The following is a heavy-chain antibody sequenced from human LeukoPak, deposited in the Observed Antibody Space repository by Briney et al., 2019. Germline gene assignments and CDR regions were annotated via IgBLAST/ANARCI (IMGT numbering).Heavy chain of an antibody. CDR2: ISGSGGST. Sequence: GGSLRLSCAASGFTFSSYAMSWVRQAPGKGLEWVSAISGSGGSTYYADSVKGRFTISRDNSKNTLYLQMNSLRAEDTAIYCCAKDSLHNDPNYYYYMDVWGKGTTVTVSS. D-gene: IGHD2-21*01. V-gene: IGHV3-23*01. CDR1: GFTFSSYA. J-gene: IGHJ6*03. CDR3: AKDSLHNDPNYYYYMDV.